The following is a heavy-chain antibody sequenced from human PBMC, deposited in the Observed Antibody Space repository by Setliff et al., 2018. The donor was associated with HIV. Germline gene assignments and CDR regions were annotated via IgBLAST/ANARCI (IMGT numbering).Heavy chain of an antibody. CDR2: IFTSGST. CDR1: GGSISSGSYY. V-gene: IGHV4-61*09. D-gene: IGHD5-12*01. J-gene: IGHJ4*02. CDR3: ARMRLDGGYSYDY. Sequence: SETLSLTCTVSGGSISSGSYYWSWIRQPAGKGLDWVGHIFTSGSTNYNPSLKSRVTISVDTSKNLFSPKLSSVTAADTGVYYCARMRLDGGYSYDYWGQGTLVTVS.